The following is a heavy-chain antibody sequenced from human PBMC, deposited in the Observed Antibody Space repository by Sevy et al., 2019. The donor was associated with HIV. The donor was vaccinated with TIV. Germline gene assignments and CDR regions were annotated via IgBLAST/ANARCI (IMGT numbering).Heavy chain of an antibody. CDR2: ISGSGGRT. V-gene: IGHV3-23*01. J-gene: IGHJ1*01. D-gene: IGHD3-3*01. CDR1: GFTFSSYA. CDR3: AKDGSFGAAPEYFQH. Sequence: GGSLRLSCAASGFTFSSYAMSWVRQAPGKGLEWVSGISGSGGRTYYADSVKGQFTIARDNSKNTLFLQMNSLRAEDTAIYYCAKDGSFGAAPEYFQHWGQGTLVTVSS.